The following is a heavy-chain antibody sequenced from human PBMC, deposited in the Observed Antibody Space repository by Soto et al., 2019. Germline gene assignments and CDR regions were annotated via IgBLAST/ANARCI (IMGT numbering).Heavy chain of an antibody. D-gene: IGHD6-25*01. J-gene: IGHJ6*02. CDR2: VYHTGST. CDR1: GGFINSSSYY. Sequence: ASETLSLTCSVSGGFINSSSYYWGWIRQPPGKGLEWTGSVYHTGSTYYNPSLKSRVTISVDASKNQFSLKSSSVTAADTAVYYCARHRRAGDGLDVWGQGTTVTVSS. CDR3: ARHRRAGDGLDV. V-gene: IGHV4-39*01.